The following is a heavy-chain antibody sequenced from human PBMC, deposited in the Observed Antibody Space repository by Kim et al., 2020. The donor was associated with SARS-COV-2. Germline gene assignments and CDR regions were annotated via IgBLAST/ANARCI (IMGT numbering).Heavy chain of an antibody. Sequence: GGSLRLSCAASGFTFSDYYMSWIRQAPGKGLEWVSYISSSSSYTNYADSVKGRFTISRDNAKNSLYLQMNSLRAEDTAVYYCARVRVTARNAFDIWGQGTMVTVSS. CDR2: ISSSSSYT. J-gene: IGHJ3*02. CDR1: GFTFSDYY. D-gene: IGHD2-21*02. CDR3: ARVRVTARNAFDI. V-gene: IGHV3-11*05.